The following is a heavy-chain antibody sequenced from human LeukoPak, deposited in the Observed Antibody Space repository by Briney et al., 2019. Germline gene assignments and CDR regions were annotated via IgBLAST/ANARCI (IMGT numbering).Heavy chain of an antibody. CDR1: GFTFSSYA. CDR3: ARDHIAAADPDY. J-gene: IGHJ4*02. V-gene: IGHV3-30-3*01. CDR2: ISYDGSNE. D-gene: IGHD6-13*01. Sequence: GGSLRLSCAASGFTFSSYAMHWVRQAPGKGLEWVAVISYDGSNEYYADSAKGRFTISRDNSKNTLYLQMNSLRAEDTAVYYCARDHIAAADPDYWGQGTLVTVSS.